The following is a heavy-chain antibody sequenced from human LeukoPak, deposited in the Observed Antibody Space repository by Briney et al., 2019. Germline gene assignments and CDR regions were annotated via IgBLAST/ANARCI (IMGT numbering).Heavy chain of an antibody. D-gene: IGHD3-10*01. CDR2: ISWNSGSI. J-gene: IGHJ4*02. Sequence: PGGSLRLSCAASGFTFDDYAMHWVRQAPGKGLEWVSGISWNSGSIGYADSVKGRFTISRDNAKNSLYLQMNSLRAEDMALYYCAKDGYGSGSYYTLGKYYFDYWGQGTLVTVSS. CDR1: GFTFDDYA. CDR3: AKDGYGSGSYYTLGKYYFDY. V-gene: IGHV3-9*03.